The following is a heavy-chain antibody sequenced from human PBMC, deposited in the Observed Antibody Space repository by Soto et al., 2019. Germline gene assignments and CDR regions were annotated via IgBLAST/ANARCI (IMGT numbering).Heavy chain of an antibody. CDR2: IYSGGVT. CDR1: GFTVKNYQ. J-gene: IGHJ6*02. V-gene: IGHV3-53*01. Sequence: LRLSCAASGFTVKNYQMNWVRQAPGKGLEWVSVIYSGGVTYYPDSVKGRFTTIRDTSKNTVYLQMNSLRADDTAMYYCARDPSTTGYYGLDVWGQGTTVTVSS. CDR3: ARDPSTTGYYGLDV.